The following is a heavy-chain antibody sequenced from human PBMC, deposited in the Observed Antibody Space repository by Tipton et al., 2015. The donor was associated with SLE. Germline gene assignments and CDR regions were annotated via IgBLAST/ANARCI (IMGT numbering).Heavy chain of an antibody. CDR2: INHSGST. J-gene: IGHJ4*02. CDR1: GYSISSGYY. D-gene: IGHD1-26*01. V-gene: IGHV4-4*02. CDR3: ARGGVGALFDH. Sequence: TLSLTCAVSGYSISSGYYWSWIRQPPGKGLEWIGEINHSGSTNYNPSLKSRVTISVDKSKNQFSLKLSSVTAADTAVYYCARGGVGALFDHWGQGTLVTVSS.